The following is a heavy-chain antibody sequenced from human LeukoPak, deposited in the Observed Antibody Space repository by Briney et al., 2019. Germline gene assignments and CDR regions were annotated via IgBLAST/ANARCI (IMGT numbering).Heavy chain of an antibody. CDR1: GGSFSGYY. D-gene: IGHD3-3*01. J-gene: IGHJ4*02. Sequence: ETLSLTCAVYGGSFSGYYWSWVRQAPGKGLEWVSYISSSSSTIYYADSVKGRFTISRDNAKNSLYLQMNSLRDEDTAVYYCARAIDFWSGYYDEGIDYWGQGTLVTVSS. V-gene: IGHV3-48*02. CDR3: ARAIDFWSGYYDEGIDY. CDR2: ISSSSSTI.